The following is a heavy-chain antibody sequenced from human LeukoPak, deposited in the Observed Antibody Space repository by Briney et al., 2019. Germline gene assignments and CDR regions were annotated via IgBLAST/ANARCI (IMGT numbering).Heavy chain of an antibody. D-gene: IGHD4/OR15-4a*01. CDR1: GFTFSDYY. J-gene: IGHJ4*02. V-gene: IGHV3-11*01. CDR3: VRDQLWWVY. CDR2: ISSSGGTI. Sequence: GGSLRLSCAASGFTFSDYYMSWIRQAPGKGLEWVSYISSSGGTINSADSVKGRFTISRDNAKNSLYLQMNSLRAEDTAMYYCVRDQLWWVYWGRGIRVTVSS.